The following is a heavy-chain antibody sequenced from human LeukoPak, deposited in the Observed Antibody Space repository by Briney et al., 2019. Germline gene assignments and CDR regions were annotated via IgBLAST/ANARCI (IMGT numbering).Heavy chain of an antibody. J-gene: IGHJ4*02. Sequence: ASVKVSCKASGFTFTSYGFTWVRQAPGQGLEWMGWISAYTGNTNYAQKLQGRVTMTTDTSTSTAYMELRSLRSDDTAVYYCARRSHGSGSPDLDYWGQGTLVTVSS. CDR3: ARRSHGSGSPDLDY. CDR1: GFTFTSYG. V-gene: IGHV1-18*01. D-gene: IGHD3-10*01. CDR2: ISAYTGNT.